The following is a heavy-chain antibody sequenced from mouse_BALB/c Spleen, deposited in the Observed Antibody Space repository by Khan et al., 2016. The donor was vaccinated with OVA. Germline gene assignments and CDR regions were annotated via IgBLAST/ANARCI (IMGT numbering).Heavy chain of an antibody. J-gene: IGHJ4*01. V-gene: IGHV5-12-1*01. CDR3: AREGNCVLYAMDY. CDR1: GFAFSSYD. D-gene: IGHD2-1*01. Sequence: EVELVESGGGLVKPGGSLKLSCAASGFAFSSYDMSWVRQTPEKRLEWVAYISSGGGSTYYPDTVKGRFTISRDNAKNTLYRQMSSLKSEDTAMYYCAREGNCVLYAMDYWGQGTSVTVSS. CDR2: ISSGGGST.